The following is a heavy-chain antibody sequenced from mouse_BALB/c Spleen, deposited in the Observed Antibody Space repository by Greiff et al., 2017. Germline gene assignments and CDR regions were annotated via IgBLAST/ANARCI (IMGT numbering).Heavy chain of an antibody. CDR1: GYSITSGYY. CDR3: ARDEEGYAMDY. V-gene: IGHV3-6*02. J-gene: IGHJ4*01. CDR2: ISYDGSN. Sequence: EVQLQQSGPGLVKPSQSLSLTCSVTGYSITSGYYWNWIRQFPGNKLEWMGYISYDGSNNYNPSLKNRISITRDTSKNQFFLKLNSVTTEDTATYYCARDEEGYAMDYWGQGTSVTVSS.